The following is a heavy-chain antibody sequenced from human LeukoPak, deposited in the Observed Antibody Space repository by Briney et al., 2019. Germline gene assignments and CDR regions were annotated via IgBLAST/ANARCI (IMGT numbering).Heavy chain of an antibody. CDR3: ARGYRFGYFDY. V-gene: IGHV4-34*01. J-gene: IGHJ4*02. CDR2: INHSGST. Sequence: PSETLSLTCAVYGGSFSGYYWSWIRQPPGKGLEWIGEINHSGSTNYNPSLKSRVTISVDTSKNQFSLKLSSVTAADTAVYYCARGYRFGYFDYWGQGTLVTVSS. CDR1: GGSFSGYY. D-gene: IGHD3-16*01.